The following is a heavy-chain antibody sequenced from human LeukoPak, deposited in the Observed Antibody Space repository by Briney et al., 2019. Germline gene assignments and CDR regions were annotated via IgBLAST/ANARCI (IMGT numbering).Heavy chain of an antibody. Sequence: GGSLRRSCTVSRFTFSNYAMSWVRQAPGKGLEWVSAISGSGGSTYYADSVKGRFTISRDNSKNTLYLQMNSLRAEDTAVYYCAYIVVVPAVPYGMDVWGQGTTVTVSS. J-gene: IGHJ6*02. V-gene: IGHV3-23*01. CDR1: RFTFSNYA. CDR2: ISGSGGST. D-gene: IGHD2-2*01. CDR3: AYIVVVPAVPYGMDV.